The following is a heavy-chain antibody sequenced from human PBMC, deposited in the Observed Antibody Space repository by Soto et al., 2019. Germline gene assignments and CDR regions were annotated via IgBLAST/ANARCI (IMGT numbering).Heavy chain of an antibody. CDR3: ARSSALTISGVGGMDV. J-gene: IGHJ6*02. Sequence: ALVKVSCKASGYSFTGYYIHWVRQAPGQGLEWMGWINPNSGGANYAQKFQGRVTMTRDTSTTTAYMELSRLRSNDTAVFYCARSSALTISGVGGMDVWGQGATVTVSS. CDR1: GYSFTGYY. V-gene: IGHV1-2*02. CDR2: INPNSGGA. D-gene: IGHD3-3*01.